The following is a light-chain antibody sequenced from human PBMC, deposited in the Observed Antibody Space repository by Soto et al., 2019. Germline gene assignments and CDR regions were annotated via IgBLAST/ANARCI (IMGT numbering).Light chain of an antibody. CDR3: QQYASSPLT. CDR1: QSVSRTY. J-gene: IGKJ4*01. V-gene: IGKV3-20*01. Sequence: ENVLTQSPGTLSLSPGERATLSCRASQSVSRTYLAWYRQKPGQAPRLLIFEAYKRATGIPDRFNGSGSGTDFTLTISRLEPEDFAVYCCQQYASSPLTFGGGTPVEIK. CDR2: EAY.